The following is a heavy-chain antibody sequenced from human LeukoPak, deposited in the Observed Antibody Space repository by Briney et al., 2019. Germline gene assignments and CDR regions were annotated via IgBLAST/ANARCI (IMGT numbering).Heavy chain of an antibody. D-gene: IGHD1-26*01. CDR2: IWYDGSNK. Sequence: GGSLRLSCAASGFTFCSYGMHWVRQAPGKGLEWVAVIWYDGSNKYYADSVKGRFTISRDNSKNTLYLQMNSLRAEDTAVYYCAREGVVGAYYYFDYWGQGTLVTVSS. CDR3: AREGVVGAYYYFDY. J-gene: IGHJ4*02. CDR1: GFTFCSYG. V-gene: IGHV3-33*01.